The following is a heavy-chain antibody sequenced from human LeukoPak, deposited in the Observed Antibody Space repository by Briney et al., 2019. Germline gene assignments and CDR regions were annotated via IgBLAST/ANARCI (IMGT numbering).Heavy chain of an antibody. J-gene: IGHJ3*02. D-gene: IGHD6-25*01. V-gene: IGHV4-31*03. Sequence: SQTLSLTCTVSGGSISSGGYYWSWSRQHPGKGLEWIGYIYYSGSTYYNPSLKSRVTISVDTSKNQFSLKLSSVTAADTAVYYCARGSAHNAFDIWGQGTMVTVSS. CDR1: GGSISSGGYY. CDR2: IYYSGST. CDR3: ARGSAHNAFDI.